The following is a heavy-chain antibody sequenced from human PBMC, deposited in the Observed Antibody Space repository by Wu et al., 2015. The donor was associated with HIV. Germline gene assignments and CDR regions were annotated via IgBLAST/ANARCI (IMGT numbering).Heavy chain of an antibody. V-gene: IGHV1-8*01. Sequence: QVQLVQSGAEVKKPGASVKVSCKASGYTFTSYDINWVRQATGQGLEWMGWMNPNSGNTGYAQKFQGRVTMTRNTSISTAYMELSSLRSEDTAVYYCARGPDYYGDRGYYYYGMDVWGQGTTVTVSS. D-gene: IGHD4-17*01. CDR1: GYTFTSYD. CDR3: ARGPDYYGDRGYYYYGMDV. J-gene: IGHJ6*02. CDR2: MNPNSGNT.